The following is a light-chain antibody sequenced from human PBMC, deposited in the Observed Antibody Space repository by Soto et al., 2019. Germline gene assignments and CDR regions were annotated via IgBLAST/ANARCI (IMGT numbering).Light chain of an antibody. Sequence: TFLRQSPDTMSLSAGERATVSXRASRSVAGYIAWHQQGRGXPPSXXXYGXANSASGCHARCSGSGSATDFALTISDLDPEDVGLYYCQQRLNGPRGFGQGTKVDI. V-gene: IGKV3-11*01. CDR2: GXA. CDR3: QQRLNGPRG. J-gene: IGKJ1*01. CDR1: RSVAGY.